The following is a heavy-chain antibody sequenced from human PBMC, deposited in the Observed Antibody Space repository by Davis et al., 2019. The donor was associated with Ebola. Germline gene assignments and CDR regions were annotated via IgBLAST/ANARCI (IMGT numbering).Heavy chain of an antibody. CDR2: ISPDGSDK. CDR1: GISFSNYG. Sequence: GESLKISCAASGISFSNYGMFWVRQAPGKVMEWVADISPDGSDKNYADYGKGRFNISRDNSKNTLDLQMNSLRPEDTAVYYCVKTRSNWWNDALEIWGRGTMVIVSS. V-gene: IGHV3-30*18. D-gene: IGHD2-8*02. J-gene: IGHJ3*02. CDR3: VKTRSNWWNDALEI.